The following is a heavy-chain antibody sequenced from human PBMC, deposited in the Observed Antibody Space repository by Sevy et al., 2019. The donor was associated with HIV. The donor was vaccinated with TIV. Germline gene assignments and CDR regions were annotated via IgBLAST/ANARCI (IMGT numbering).Heavy chain of an antibody. CDR2: ISGSGGST. V-gene: IGHV3-23*01. D-gene: IGHD6-19*01. CDR1: RFTFSSYA. CDR3: AKGRYSSGWFDY. J-gene: IGHJ4*02. Sequence: GGSLRLSCAASRFTFSSYAMSWVRQAPGKGLEWVSAISGSGGSTYYADSVKGRFTISRDNSKNTPYLQMNSLRAEDTAVYYCAKGRYSSGWFDYWGQGTLVTVSS.